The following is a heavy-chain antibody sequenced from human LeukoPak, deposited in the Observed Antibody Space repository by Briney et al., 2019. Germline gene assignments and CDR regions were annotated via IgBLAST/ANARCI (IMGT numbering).Heavy chain of an antibody. CDR1: GFTFSNTW. D-gene: IGHD2-2*01. V-gene: IGHV3-15*01. CDR2: LKSQTDGGTT. Sequence: GGSLRLSCVASGFTFSNTWMSWVRQAPGKGLEWVGRLKSQTDGGTTDYAAPVGGRFTISRDDSKNTLYLQMDSLKTDDTAVYYCATGPEPAAMVFDFWGQGTLVTVSS. J-gene: IGHJ4*02. CDR3: ATGPEPAAMVFDF.